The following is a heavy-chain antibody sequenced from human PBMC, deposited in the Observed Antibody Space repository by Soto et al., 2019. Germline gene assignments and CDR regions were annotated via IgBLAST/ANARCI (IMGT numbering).Heavy chain of an antibody. CDR1: GFTFGAYW. CDR2: ISDDGSTA. D-gene: IGHD1-1*01. CDR3: ARGPRVSSTGTGAH. Sequence: GVSLRLSCAVSGFTFGAYWMHCVRQVPGKGLTWVSRISDDGSTATYAGSVKGRFVISRDNAKNSLYLEMNTLRADDSGLYYCARGPRVSSTGTGAHWGRGTLVTVSS. J-gene: IGHJ4*02. V-gene: IGHV3-74*01.